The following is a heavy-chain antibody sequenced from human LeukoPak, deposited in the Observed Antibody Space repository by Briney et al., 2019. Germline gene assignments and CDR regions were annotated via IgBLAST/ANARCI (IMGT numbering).Heavy chain of an antibody. V-gene: IGHV1-69*04. J-gene: IGHJ4*02. CDR3: ARAGASGYGDFYFDY. Sequence: SVKVSCKASGGTFSSYAISWVRQAPGQGLEWMGRIIPILGIANYAQKFQGRVTITADKSTSTAYMELSSLRSEDTAVYYCARAGASGYGDFYFDYWAREPWSPSPQ. CDR2: IIPILGIA. CDR1: GGTFSSYA. D-gene: IGHD4-17*01.